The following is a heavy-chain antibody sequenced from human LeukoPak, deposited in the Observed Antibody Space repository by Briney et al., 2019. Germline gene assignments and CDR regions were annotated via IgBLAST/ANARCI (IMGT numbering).Heavy chain of an antibody. CDR1: GFTVSSNY. CDR3: ASPAYRPAASPAFDAFDI. J-gene: IGHJ3*02. V-gene: IGHV3-66*02. Sequence: GGSLRLSCAASGFTVSSNYMSWVRQAPGKGLEWVSVIYSGGSTYYADSVKGRFTISRDNSKNTLYLQMNSLRAVDTAVYYCASPAYRPAASPAFDAFDIWGQGTMVTVSS. D-gene: IGHD2-2*01. CDR2: IYSGGST.